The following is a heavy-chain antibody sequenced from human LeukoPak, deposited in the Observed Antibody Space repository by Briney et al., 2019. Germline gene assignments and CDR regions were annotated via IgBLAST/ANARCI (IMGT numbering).Heavy chain of an antibody. CDR1: GGSINSYY. CDR2: ICYGGST. D-gene: IGHD4-17*01. V-gene: IGHV4-59*01. CDR3: ARGRVYGAFGRFDY. J-gene: IGHJ4*02. Sequence: PSETLSLTCALSGGSINSYYWSWIRQSPGKGLEWVGYICYGGSTNYNPSLKSRGTISVDTSKNQFSLKLNSVTAAGTAFYYRARGRVYGAFGRFDYWGQGTLVTVSS.